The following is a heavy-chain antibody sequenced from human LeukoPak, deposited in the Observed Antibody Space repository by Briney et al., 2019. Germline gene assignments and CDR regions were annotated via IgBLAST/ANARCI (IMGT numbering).Heavy chain of an antibody. D-gene: IGHD3-10*01. J-gene: IGHJ5*02. CDR1: GGSISSSSYY. Sequence: SETLSLTCTVSGGSISSSSYYWGWIRQPPGKGLEWMGSIYYSGSTYYNPSLKSQVTISVDTSRNQFSLKLSSVTAADTAVYYCASQEDDPVLLWFGHWGQGTLVTVSS. V-gene: IGHV4-39*01. CDR3: ASQEDDPVLLWFGH. CDR2: IYYSGST.